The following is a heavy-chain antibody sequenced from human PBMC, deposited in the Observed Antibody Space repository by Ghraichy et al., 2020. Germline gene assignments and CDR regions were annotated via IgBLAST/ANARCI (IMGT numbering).Heavy chain of an antibody. CDR1: GFTFSDYS. Sequence: GGSLRLSCAASGFTFSDYSMNWVRQAPGKGLEWVSSISSSSTYIYYADSVKGRFTISRDNAKNSLYLQMNSLRAEDTAVYYCARGIRGYTYGHQVPDYWGQGTLVTVSS. CDR2: ISSSSTYI. D-gene: IGHD5-18*01. V-gene: IGHV3-21*01. CDR3: ARGIRGYTYGHQVPDY. J-gene: IGHJ4*02.